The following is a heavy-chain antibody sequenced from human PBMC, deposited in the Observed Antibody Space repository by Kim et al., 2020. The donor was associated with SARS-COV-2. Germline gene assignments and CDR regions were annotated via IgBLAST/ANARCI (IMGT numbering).Heavy chain of an antibody. CDR3: ARTGYQRLYYYYGMDV. V-gene: IGHV3-53*01. Sequence: GGSLRLSCAASGFTVSSNYMSWVRQAPGKGLEWVSVIYSGGSTYYADSVKGRFTISRDNSKNTLYLQMNSLRAEDTAVYYCARTGYQRLYYYYGMDVWGQGAKVTVSS. D-gene: IGHD3-9*01. J-gene: IGHJ6*02. CDR2: IYSGGST. CDR1: GFTVSSNY.